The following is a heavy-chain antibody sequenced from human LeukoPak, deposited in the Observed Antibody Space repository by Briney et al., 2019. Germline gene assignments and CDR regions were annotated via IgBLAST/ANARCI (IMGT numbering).Heavy chain of an antibody. CDR2: INPNSGGT. J-gene: IGHJ4*02. CDR1: GYTFTGYY. CDR3: ARGTSITIFGVADDY. V-gene: IGHV1-2*02. D-gene: IGHD3-3*01. Sequence: ASVKVSCKASGYTFTGYYMHWVRQAPGQGLEWMGWINPNSGGTNYAQKFQGRVTMTRDTSISTAYMELSRLRSDDTAVYYCARGTSITIFGVADDYWGRGTLVTVSS.